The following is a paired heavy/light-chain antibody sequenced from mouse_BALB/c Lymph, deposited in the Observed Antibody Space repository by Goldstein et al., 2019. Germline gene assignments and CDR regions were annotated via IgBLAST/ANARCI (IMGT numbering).Heavy chain of an antibody. Sequence: EVHLVESGGGLVKPGGSLKLSCAASGFTFSDYYMYWVRQTPEKRLEWVATISDGGSYTYYPDSVKGRFTISRDNAKNNLYLQMSSLKSEDTAMYYCARDRWLRLFAYWGQGTLVTVSA. CDR1: GFTFSDYY. CDR3: ARDRWLRLFAY. CDR2: ISDGGSYT. J-gene: IGHJ3*01. V-gene: IGHV5-4*02. D-gene: IGHD2-2*01.
Light chain of an antibody. CDR3: QQYYSYPLT. CDR2: WAS. CDR1: QSLLYSSNQKNY. V-gene: IGKV8-30*01. J-gene: IGKJ5*01. Sequence: DIVMSQSPSSLAVSVGEKVTMSCKSSQSLLYSSNQKNYLAWYQQKPGQSPKLLIYWASTRESGVPDRFTGSGSGTDFTLTISSVKAEDLAVYYCQQYYSYPLTFGAGTKLELK.